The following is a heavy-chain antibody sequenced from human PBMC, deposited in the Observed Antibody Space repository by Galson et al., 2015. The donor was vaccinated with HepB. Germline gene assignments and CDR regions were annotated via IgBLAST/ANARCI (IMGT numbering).Heavy chain of an antibody. CDR2: INTNTGNP. V-gene: IGHV7-4-1*02. Sequence: SVKVSCKASGYTFTSYAMNWVRQAPGQGLEWMGWINTNTGNPTYAQGFTGRFVFSLDTSVSTAYLQISSLKAEDTAVYYCARDAVTTVVTPGWYYYYGMDVWGQGTTVTVSS. CDR3: ARDAVTTVVTPGWYYYYGMDV. D-gene: IGHD4-23*01. CDR1: GYTFTSYA. J-gene: IGHJ6*02.